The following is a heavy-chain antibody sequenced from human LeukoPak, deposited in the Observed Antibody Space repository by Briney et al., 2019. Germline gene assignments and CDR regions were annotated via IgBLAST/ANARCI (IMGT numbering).Heavy chain of an antibody. CDR2: ISSSSSYI. D-gene: IGHD2-2*01. V-gene: IGHV3-21*01. CDR3: ARDRAIVVVPAARGAFDI. Sequence: PGGSLRLSCAASGFTFSSFSMNWVRQAPGKGLEWVSSISSSSSYIYYADSVKGRFTISRDNAKNSLYLQMNSLRAEDTAVYYCARDRAIVVVPAARGAFDIWGQGTMVTVSS. CDR1: GFTFSSFS. J-gene: IGHJ3*02.